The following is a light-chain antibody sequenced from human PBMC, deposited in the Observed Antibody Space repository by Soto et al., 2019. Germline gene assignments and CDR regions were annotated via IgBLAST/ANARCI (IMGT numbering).Light chain of an antibody. V-gene: IGLV2-14*01. CDR2: EVS. CDR3: SSFASSGTPYV. Sequence: LTQPASVSGSPGQSITISCSESSSGIGGHNYVSWYQQHPGKAPKLILYEVSYRPSGVSNRFSGSKSGNTASLTISGLQAEDEADYYCSSFASSGTPYVFGAGTKVTVL. CDR1: SSGIGGHNY. J-gene: IGLJ1*01.